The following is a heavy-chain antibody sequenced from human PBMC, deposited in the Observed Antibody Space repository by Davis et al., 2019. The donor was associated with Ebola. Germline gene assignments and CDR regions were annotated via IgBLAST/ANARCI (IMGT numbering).Heavy chain of an antibody. CDR2: IIPIFGTA. CDR1: GGTFSSYA. V-gene: IGHV1-69*13. D-gene: IGHD2-2*02. Sequence: SVKVSCKASGGTFSSYAISWVRQAPGQGLEWMGGIIPIFGTANYAQKFQGRVTITADESTSTAYMELSSLRSEDTAVYYCARDGGVPPEYCSSTSCYTGNFDYWGQGTLVTVSS. J-gene: IGHJ4*02. CDR3: ARDGGVPPEYCSSTSCYTGNFDY.